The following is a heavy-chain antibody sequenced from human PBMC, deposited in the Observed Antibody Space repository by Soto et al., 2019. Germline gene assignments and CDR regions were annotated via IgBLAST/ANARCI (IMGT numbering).Heavy chain of an antibody. J-gene: IGHJ6*02. V-gene: IGHV4-39*01. Sequence: QLQLQESGPGLVKPSETLSLTCTVSGGSISSSSYYWGWIRQPPGKGLEWIGSIYYSGSTYYNPSLKSRVTISVDTSKNQFSLKLSSVTAADTAVYYCARLVWYDSSGYYTFPMGMDVWGQGTTVTVSS. CDR2: IYYSGST. CDR1: GGSISSSSYY. CDR3: ARLVWYDSSGYYTFPMGMDV. D-gene: IGHD3-22*01.